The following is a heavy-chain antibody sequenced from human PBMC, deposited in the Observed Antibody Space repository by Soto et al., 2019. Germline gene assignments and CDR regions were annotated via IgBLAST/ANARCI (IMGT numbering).Heavy chain of an antibody. V-gene: IGHV4-4*02. Sequence: QVQLQESGPGLVKPSGTLSLTCAVSGVSISIPNWWAWVRQAPGKGLEWIGEIDHSGTTNYNPSLNSRAPISRDRSKHQFSLRLSSVAAADTAVYFCARGKFYAFDIWGQGTMVTVSS. CDR2: IDHSGTT. CDR1: GVSISIPNW. CDR3: ARGKFYAFDI. J-gene: IGHJ3*02.